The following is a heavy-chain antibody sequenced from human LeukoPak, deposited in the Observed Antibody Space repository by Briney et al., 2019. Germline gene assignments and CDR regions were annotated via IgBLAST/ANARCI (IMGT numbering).Heavy chain of an antibody. CDR2: ISRSGSYK. D-gene: IGHD5-12*01. CDR1: GFTFSSYA. Sequence: PGGSLRLSCAASGFTFSSYAVSWVRQAPGKGLEWVSSISRSGSYKYYADSVKGRFTISRDNAKNSLYLQINSLRAEDTAVYYCARDEVAGGYGMDVWGQGTTVTVSS. V-gene: IGHV3-21*01. J-gene: IGHJ6*02. CDR3: ARDEVAGGYGMDV.